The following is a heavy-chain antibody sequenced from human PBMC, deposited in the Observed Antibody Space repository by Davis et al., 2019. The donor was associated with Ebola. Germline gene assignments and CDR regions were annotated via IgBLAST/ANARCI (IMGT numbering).Heavy chain of an antibody. V-gene: IGHV3-21*01. J-gene: IGHJ4*02. Sequence: GESLKISCAASGFTFSSYSMNWVRQAPGKGLEWVSSIISSSSYIYYADSVKGRFTISRDNAKNSLYLQMNSLRAEDTVVYYCARDLMLYGDQFPEIDYWGQGTLVTVSS. CDR1: GFTFSSYS. CDR2: IISSSSYI. D-gene: IGHD3-16*02. CDR3: ARDLMLYGDQFPEIDY.